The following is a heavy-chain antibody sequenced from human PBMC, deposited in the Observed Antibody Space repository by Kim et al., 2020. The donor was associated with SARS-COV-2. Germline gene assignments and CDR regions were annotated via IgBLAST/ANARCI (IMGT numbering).Heavy chain of an antibody. J-gene: IGHJ4*02. Sequence: SEKYYVDSVKGRFTISRDNAKNSLYLQMNSLRVGDTAVYYCATASRGTPIDYWGQGTLVTVSS. CDR3: ATASRGTPIDY. V-gene: IGHV3-7*03. CDR2: SEK. D-gene: IGHD1-1*01.